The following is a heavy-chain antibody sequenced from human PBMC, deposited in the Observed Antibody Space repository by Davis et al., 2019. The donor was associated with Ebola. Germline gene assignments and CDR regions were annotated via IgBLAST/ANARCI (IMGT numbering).Heavy chain of an antibody. V-gene: IGHV4-39*01. CDR3: ARHVGSSSPRHYYYYGMDV. D-gene: IGHD6-6*01. Sequence: MPSETLSLTCTVSGGSISSSNYYWGWIRQPPGKGLEWIGSIYYSGSTYYNPSLKSRVTISVATSKNQFSLKLSPVTAADTAGYYCARHVGSSSPRHYYYYGMDVWGQGTTVTVSS. CDR2: IYYSGST. CDR1: GGSISSSNYY. J-gene: IGHJ6*02.